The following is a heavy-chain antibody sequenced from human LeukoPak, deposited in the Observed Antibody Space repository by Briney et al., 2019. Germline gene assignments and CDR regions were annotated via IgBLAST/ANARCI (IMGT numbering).Heavy chain of an antibody. CDR2: INDSGST. CDR1: GGSFSGYY. Sequence: SETLSLTCAVYGGSFSGYYWSWIRRPPGKGLEWIGEINDSGSTNYNPSLKSRVTISVDTSKNQFSLKLSSVTAADTAVYYCARSRVERHSSAFDYWGQGALVTVSS. D-gene: IGHD3-22*01. V-gene: IGHV4-34*01. J-gene: IGHJ4*02. CDR3: ARSRVERHSSAFDY.